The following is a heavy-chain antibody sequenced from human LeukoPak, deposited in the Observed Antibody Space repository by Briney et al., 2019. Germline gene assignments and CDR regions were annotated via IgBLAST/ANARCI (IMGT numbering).Heavy chain of an antibody. CDR2: IYSSGST. Sequence: SETLSLTCTVSAGSISSYYWSWIRQPPGKGLEWIGYIYSSGSTNYNPSLKSRVTISVDTSKNQFSLKLSSVTAADTAVYYCARVDEGGYYYYGMDVWGQGTTVTVSS. J-gene: IGHJ6*02. D-gene: IGHD3-16*01. CDR3: ARVDEGGYYYYGMDV. V-gene: IGHV4-59*01. CDR1: AGSISSYY.